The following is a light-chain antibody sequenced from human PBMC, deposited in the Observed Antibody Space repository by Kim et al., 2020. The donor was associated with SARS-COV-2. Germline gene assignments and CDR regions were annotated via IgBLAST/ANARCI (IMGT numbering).Light chain of an antibody. Sequence: NFMLTQSRSVSESPGKTVTISCTRSSGSIAGNFVQWYQQRPGSAPTNVIYEDIQRPSAVPDRFSGSIDSSSNSAFLTISGLRTEDEATYYCQSYDRTTEIFGGGTQLTVL. CDR3: QSYDRTTEI. CDR1: SGSIAGNF. J-gene: IGLJ2*01. V-gene: IGLV6-57*03. CDR2: EDI.